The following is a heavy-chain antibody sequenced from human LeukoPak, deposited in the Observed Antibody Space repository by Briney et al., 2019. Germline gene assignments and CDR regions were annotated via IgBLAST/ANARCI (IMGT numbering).Heavy chain of an antibody. J-gene: IGHJ3*02. CDR3: AVNYGDDAFDI. Sequence: SXIRQPAGKXXEWIGRIYTSGSTNYNPSLKSRVTMSVDTSKNHFSLKLSSVTAADTAVYYCAVNYGDDAFDIWGQGTMVTVSS. CDR2: IYTSGST. D-gene: IGHD4-17*01. V-gene: IGHV4-4*07.